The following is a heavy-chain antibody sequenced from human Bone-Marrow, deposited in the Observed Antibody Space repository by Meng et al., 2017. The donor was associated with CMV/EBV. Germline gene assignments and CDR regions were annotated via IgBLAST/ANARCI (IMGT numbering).Heavy chain of an antibody. J-gene: IGHJ3*02. CDR2: IFYTGRT. CDR3: ARDCSSTSCYVAFDI. D-gene: IGHD2-2*01. Sequence: SETLSLTCTVSGGSITNYYWSWVRQPPGKGLEWIGYIFYTGRTTYNPSLQSRVTISVDTFRNQFYLELSSVTAADTAMYYCARDCSSTSCYVAFDIWGQGTMVT. V-gene: IGHV4-59*01. CDR1: GGSITNYY.